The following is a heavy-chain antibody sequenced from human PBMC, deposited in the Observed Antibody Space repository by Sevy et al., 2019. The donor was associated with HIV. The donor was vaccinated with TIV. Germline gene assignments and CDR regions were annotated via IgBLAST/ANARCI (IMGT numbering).Heavy chain of an antibody. CDR3: ARDRLLSLLDF. CDR1: RFNFSNYA. J-gene: IGHJ4*02. Sequence: GGSLRLSCAASRFNFSNYAMHWVRQAPGKGREWVALILHDGSNEHYADSVKGRFTISRDNSQNTVYLQMNSLRPEDTAVYYCARDRLLSLLDFWGQGTLVTVSS. V-gene: IGHV3-30*04. CDR2: ILHDGSNE. D-gene: IGHD2-21*01.